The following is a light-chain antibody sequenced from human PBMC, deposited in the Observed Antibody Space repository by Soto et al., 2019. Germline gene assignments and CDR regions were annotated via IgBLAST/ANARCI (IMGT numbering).Light chain of an antibody. Sequence: EIVLTQSPVTLSVSPGERATLSCRASQSVRSNLAWYQQKPGQAPSLLIYGAFTRATSIPTSFSGTGSGTEFTLNISSLQSEEFALYYCQQYNDRPLTFGQGTQGDIK. V-gene: IGKV3-15*01. CDR3: QQYNDRPLT. J-gene: IGKJ1*01. CDR2: GAF. CDR1: QSVRSN.